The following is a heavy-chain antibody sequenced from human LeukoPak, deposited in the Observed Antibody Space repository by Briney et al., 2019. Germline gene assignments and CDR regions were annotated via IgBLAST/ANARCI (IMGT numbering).Heavy chain of an antibody. Sequence: PGGSLRLSCAASGFTFSSYAMSWVRQAPGKGLEWVSAISGSGGSTYYADSVKGRFTISRDNSKNTLYLQMNSLRAEDTAVYYCAKDPIIVVVVAATPNFDYWGQGTLVTVSS. D-gene: IGHD2-15*01. V-gene: IGHV3-23*01. CDR3: AKDPIIVVVVAATPNFDY. J-gene: IGHJ4*02. CDR1: GFTFSSYA. CDR2: ISGSGGST.